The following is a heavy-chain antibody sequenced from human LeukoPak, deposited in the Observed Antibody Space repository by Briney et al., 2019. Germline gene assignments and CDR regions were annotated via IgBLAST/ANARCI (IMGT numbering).Heavy chain of an antibody. J-gene: IGHJ4*02. CDR1: GGSFSGYY. CDR2: INHSGST. CDR3: ASRASGSSVEY. V-gene: IGHV4-34*01. D-gene: IGHD3-10*01. Sequence: SETLSLTCAVYGGSFSGYYWSWIRQPPGKGLEWIGEINHSGSTNYNPSLKSRVTISVDTSKNQFSLKLSSVTAADTAVYYCASRASGSSVEYWGQGTLVTVSS.